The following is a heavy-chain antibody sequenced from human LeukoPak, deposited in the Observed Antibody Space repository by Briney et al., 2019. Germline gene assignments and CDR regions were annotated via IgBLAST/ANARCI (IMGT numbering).Heavy chain of an antibody. V-gene: IGHV1-2*02. CDR3: ATYSGSYSSDFDY. D-gene: IGHD1-26*01. CDR1: GYTFTGYY. CDR2: INPNSGGT. Sequence: ASVKVSCKASGYTFTGYYMHWVRQAAGQGLEWMGWINPNSGGTNYAQKFQGRVTMTRDTSISTAYMELSRLTSDDTAVYYCATYSGSYSSDFDYWGQGTLVTVSS. J-gene: IGHJ4*02.